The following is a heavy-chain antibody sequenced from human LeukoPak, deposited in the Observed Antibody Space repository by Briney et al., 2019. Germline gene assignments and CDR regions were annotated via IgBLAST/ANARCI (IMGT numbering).Heavy chain of an antibody. CDR2: IKQDGSDK. CDR3: ARHSNKYDFDSSGHYRSFDY. J-gene: IGHJ4*02. V-gene: IGHV3-7*01. D-gene: IGHD3-22*01. Sequence: PGGSLRLSCAASGFTFTFYWMSWVRQAPGKGLEWVANIKQDGSDKYYVGSVKGRFTISRDNSKNSLYLQVNSLRAEDTAFYFCARHSNKYDFDSSGHYRSFDYWGQGTLVSVSS. CDR1: GFTFTFYW.